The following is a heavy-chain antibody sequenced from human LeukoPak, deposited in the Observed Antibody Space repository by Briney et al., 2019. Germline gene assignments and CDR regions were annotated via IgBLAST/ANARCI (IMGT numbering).Heavy chain of an antibody. CDR3: AVKVIAAAGADAFDI. J-gene: IGHJ3*02. V-gene: IGHV4-4*07. D-gene: IGHD6-13*01. Sequence: SETLSLTCTVSGGSISSYYWSWIRQPAGKGLEWIGRIYTSGSTNYNPSLKSRVTMSVDTSKNQFPLKLSSVTAADTAVYYCAVKVIAAAGADAFDIWGQGTMVTVSS. CDR1: GGSISSYY. CDR2: IYTSGST.